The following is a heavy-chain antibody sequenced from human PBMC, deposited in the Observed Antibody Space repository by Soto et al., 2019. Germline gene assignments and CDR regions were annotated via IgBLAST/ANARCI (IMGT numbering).Heavy chain of an antibody. CDR2: IYNGGST. CDR3: ARAPVGLDTISYFDY. D-gene: IGHD3-3*01. V-gene: IGHV4-30-4*01. CDR1: GDSVSSVGFH. J-gene: IGHJ4*02. Sequence: SESLSLTCTVSGDSVSSVGFHWAWLRRPPGKGLEWIGYIYNGGSTYYRPSLESRMHMPLDATRNHYSLRLTSVTAADTAVYFCARAPVGLDTISYFDYWGQGKLVTVSS.